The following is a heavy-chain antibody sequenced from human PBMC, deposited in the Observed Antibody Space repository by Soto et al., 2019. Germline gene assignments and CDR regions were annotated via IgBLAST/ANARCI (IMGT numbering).Heavy chain of an antibody. D-gene: IGHD3-3*01. V-gene: IGHV5-51*01. CDR1: GYSFTSYW. J-gene: IGHJ4*02. Sequence: GESLKISCKASGYSFTSYWIGWVRQMPGKGLEWMGIIYPGDSETKYSPSFQGQVIMSADKSISTAYLQWSSLKASDTAMYYCARVVDDFWNGYVYWGQGTLVTVSS. CDR2: IYPGDSET. CDR3: ARVVDDFWNGYVY.